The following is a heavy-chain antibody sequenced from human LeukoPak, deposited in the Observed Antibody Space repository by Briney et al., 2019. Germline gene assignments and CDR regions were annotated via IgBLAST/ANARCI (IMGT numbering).Heavy chain of an antibody. CDR3: ARRGKAQRWLPTTLFDY. CDR2: IYYSGST. V-gene: IGHV4-39*01. Sequence: KTSETLSLTCTVSGGSISSSSYYWGWIRQPPGKGLEWTGSIYYSGSTYYNPSLKSRVTISVDTSKNQFSLKLSSVTAADTAVYYCARRGKAQRWLPTTLFDYWGQGTLVTVSS. J-gene: IGHJ4*02. CDR1: GGSISSSSYY. D-gene: IGHD5-24*01.